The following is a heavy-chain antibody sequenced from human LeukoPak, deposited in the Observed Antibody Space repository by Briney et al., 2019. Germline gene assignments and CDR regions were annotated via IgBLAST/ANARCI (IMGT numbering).Heavy chain of an antibody. CDR1: GFTFRDHG. D-gene: IGHD3/OR15-3a*01. J-gene: IGHJ4*02. Sequence: TGGSLRLSCTASGFTFRDHGVGWVRQAPGKGLEWVGFIRSTVFGGTTEYAASVRGRFSISRDDSKSIAYLQMSSLKTEDSAVYYCTRDKDWSYDYWGQGTLVTVSS. CDR3: TRDKDWSYDY. V-gene: IGHV3-49*04. CDR2: IRSTVFGGTT.